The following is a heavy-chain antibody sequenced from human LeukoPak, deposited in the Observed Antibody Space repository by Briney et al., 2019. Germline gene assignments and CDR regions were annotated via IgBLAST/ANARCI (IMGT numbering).Heavy chain of an antibody. CDR3: ARDLEGSGWFNYFDY. Sequence: GASVKVSCKXSGYTFTGYYMHWVRQAPGQGLERMGWINPNSGGTNYAQKFQGRVTMTRDTSISTAYMELSRLRSDDTAVYYCARDLEGSGWFNYFDYWGQGTLVTVSS. D-gene: IGHD6-19*01. J-gene: IGHJ4*02. CDR1: GYTFTGYY. CDR2: INPNSGGT. V-gene: IGHV1-2*02.